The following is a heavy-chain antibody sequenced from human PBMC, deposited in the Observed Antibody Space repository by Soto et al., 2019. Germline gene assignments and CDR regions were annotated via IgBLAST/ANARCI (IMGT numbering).Heavy chain of an antibody. V-gene: IGHV3-21*01. CDR3: ARGDYYDTSGPFSDAFDI. D-gene: IGHD3-22*01. J-gene: IGHJ3*02. CDR1: GFTFSSYA. CDR2: ISPSTSHI. Sequence: GGSLRLSCAASGFTFSSYAMHWVRQAPGQGLEWVSSISPSTSHIYYADSVKGRFTISRDNAKNSLYLQMNSLRVEDTAVYYCARGDYYDTSGPFSDAFDIWGQGTMVTVSS.